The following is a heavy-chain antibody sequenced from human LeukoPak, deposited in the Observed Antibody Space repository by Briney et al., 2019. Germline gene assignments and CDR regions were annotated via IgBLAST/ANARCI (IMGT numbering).Heavy chain of an antibody. D-gene: IGHD6-13*01. Sequence: GGSLRLSCAASGFTFSSYEMNWVRQAPGKGLEWVATIKEDGSEKYYVDSVKGRFTISRDNAENSLYLQMNSLRAEDTAAYYCATSTWYEVDYWGQGTLVTVSS. CDR3: ATSTWYEVDY. V-gene: IGHV3-7*01. J-gene: IGHJ4*02. CDR2: IKEDGSEK. CDR1: GFTFSSYE.